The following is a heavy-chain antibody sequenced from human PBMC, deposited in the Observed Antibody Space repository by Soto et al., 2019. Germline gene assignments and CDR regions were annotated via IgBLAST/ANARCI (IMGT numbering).Heavy chain of an antibody. V-gene: IGHV3-48*02. D-gene: IGHD3-10*01. J-gene: IGHJ6*02. CDR2: ISSSSSTI. Sequence: HPGGSLRLSCAASGFTFSSYSMNWVRQAPGKGLEWVSYISSSSSTIYYADSVKGRFTISRDNAKNSLYLQMNSLRDEDTAVYYCARVKVWFGETSGYYYGMDVWGQGTTVTVSS. CDR1: GFTFSSYS. CDR3: ARVKVWFGETSGYYYGMDV.